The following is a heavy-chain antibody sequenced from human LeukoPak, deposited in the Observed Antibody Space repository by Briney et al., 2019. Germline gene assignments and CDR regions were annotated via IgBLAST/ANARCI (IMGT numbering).Heavy chain of an antibody. Sequence: ASVKVSCKASGYTFTGYYMHWVRQAPGQGLEWMGWINPNSGGTNYAQKFQGWVTMTRDTSISTAYMKLSRLRSDDTAVYYCARLSGVAGRDAFDIWGQGTMVTVSS. CDR3: ARLSGVAGRDAFDI. CDR2: INPNSGGT. V-gene: IGHV1-2*04. J-gene: IGHJ3*02. CDR1: GYTFTGYY. D-gene: IGHD6-19*01.